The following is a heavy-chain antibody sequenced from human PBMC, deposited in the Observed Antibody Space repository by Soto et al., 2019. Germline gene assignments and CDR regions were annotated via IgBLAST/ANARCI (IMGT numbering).Heavy chain of an antibody. D-gene: IGHD1-26*01. CDR2: IWYDGSNK. CDR1: GFTFSSYG. Sequence: GGSLRLSCAASGFTFSSYGMHWVRQAPGKGLEWVAVIWYDGSNKYYADSVKGRFTISRDNSKNTLYLQMNSLRAEDTAVYYCARGGIGSNLKVGYFDYWGQGTLVSVSS. CDR3: ARGGIGSNLKVGYFDY. V-gene: IGHV3-33*01. J-gene: IGHJ4*02.